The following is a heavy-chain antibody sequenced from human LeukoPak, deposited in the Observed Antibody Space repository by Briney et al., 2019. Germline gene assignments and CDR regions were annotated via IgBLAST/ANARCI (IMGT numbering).Heavy chain of an antibody. CDR2: ISFDGSNQ. CDR3: AREELSGWNPDY. V-gene: IGHV3-30*03. Sequence: HPGRSLRLSCAASGFIFSGYGMHWVRQAPGKGLEWVALISFDGSNQYYADSVKGRFTISRDNSKNTLYLQMGSLRAEDMAVYYCAREELSGWNPDYWGQGTLVTVSS. J-gene: IGHJ4*02. D-gene: IGHD6-19*01. CDR1: GFIFSGYG.